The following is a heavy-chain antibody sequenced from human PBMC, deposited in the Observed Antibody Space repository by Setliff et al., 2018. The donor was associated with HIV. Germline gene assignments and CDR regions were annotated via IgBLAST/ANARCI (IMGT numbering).Heavy chain of an antibody. V-gene: IGHV3-30*07. D-gene: IGHD3-3*01. Sequence: PGGSLRLSCAASGFSISTKALHWVRQAPGKGLEWVALISYDGGLKFYADSVQGRFTISRDNSKNTVYLQMNSLRADDTAVYYCARDYYGGFDFWGQGAPVTVSS. CDR2: ISYDGGLK. CDR3: ARDYYGGFDF. CDR1: GFSISTKA. J-gene: IGHJ4*02.